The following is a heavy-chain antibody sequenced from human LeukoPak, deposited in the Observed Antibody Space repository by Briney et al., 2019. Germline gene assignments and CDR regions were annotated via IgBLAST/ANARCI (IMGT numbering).Heavy chain of an antibody. CDR1: GYTYTNYG. J-gene: IGHJ4*02. CDR3: ARAGHRKYYYYNAYDY. V-gene: IGHV1-18*01. CDR2: VSGYNGHT. Sequence: ASVKVSCKASGYTYTNYGISWVRQAPGQGLEWMGWVSGYNGHTNYAQKLQGRVTMTTHTSTSTAYMELRSLRSDDTAVYYCARAGHRKYYYYNAYDYWGQGTLVTVSS. D-gene: IGHD3-22*01.